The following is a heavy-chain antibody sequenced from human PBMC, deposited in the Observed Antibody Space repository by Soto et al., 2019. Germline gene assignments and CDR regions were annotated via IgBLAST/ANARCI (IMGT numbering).Heavy chain of an antibody. CDR3: TRQEADRARYFDY. D-gene: IGHD6-13*01. CDR1: GFTFGYYA. V-gene: IGHV3-49*04. CDR2: IRSKAYGGTT. J-gene: IGHJ4*02. Sequence: GGSLRLSCTASGFTFGYYAMSWVRQAPGKGLEWVGFIRSKAYGGTTEYAASVKGRFTISRDDSKSIAYLQMNSLKTEDTAVYYCTRQEADRARYFDYWGQGTLVTVSS.